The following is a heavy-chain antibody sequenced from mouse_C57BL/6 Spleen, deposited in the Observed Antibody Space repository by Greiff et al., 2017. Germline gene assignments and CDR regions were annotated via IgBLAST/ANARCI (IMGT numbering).Heavy chain of an antibody. D-gene: IGHD1-1*01. CDR1: GYAFTNYL. Sequence: VQLQQSGAELVRPGTSVKVSCKASGYAFTNYLIEWVKQRPGQGLEWIGVINPGSGGTNYNEKFKGKATLTADKSSSTAYMQLSSLTSEDSAVDFCARFYYYGQADYWGQGTTLTVSS. CDR2: INPGSGGT. CDR3: ARFYYYGQADY. J-gene: IGHJ2*01. V-gene: IGHV1-54*01.